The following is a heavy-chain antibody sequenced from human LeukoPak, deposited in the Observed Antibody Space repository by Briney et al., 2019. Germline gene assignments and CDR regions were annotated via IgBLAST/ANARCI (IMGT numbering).Heavy chain of an antibody. CDR3: ARLGNVDTAMVNWFDP. J-gene: IGHJ5*02. V-gene: IGHV5-51*01. CDR2: IYPGDSDT. Sequence: GESLKISCKGSGYSFTSYWIGWVRQTPGKGLEWMGIIYPGDSDTRYSPSFQGQVTISADKSISTAYLQWSSLKASDTAMYYCARLGNVDTAMVNWFDPWGQGTLVTVSS. D-gene: IGHD5-18*01. CDR1: GYSFTSYW.